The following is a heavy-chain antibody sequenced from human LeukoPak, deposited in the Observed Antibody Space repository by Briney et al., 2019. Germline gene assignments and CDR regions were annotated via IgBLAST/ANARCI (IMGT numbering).Heavy chain of an antibody. CDR3: ARGYDYVWGSYPYYEANFDY. D-gene: IGHD3-16*01. J-gene: IGHJ4*02. CDR1: EFTFSSYW. CDR2: INSDGIIT. V-gene: IGHV3-74*01. Sequence: GGSLRLSCAASEFTFSSYWMHWVRQDPGMALVWVSRINSDGIITSYAHSVKGRFTISRDNAKNTLYLQMKSLRAEETAVYYCARGYDYVWGSYPYYEANFDYWGQGTLVTVSS.